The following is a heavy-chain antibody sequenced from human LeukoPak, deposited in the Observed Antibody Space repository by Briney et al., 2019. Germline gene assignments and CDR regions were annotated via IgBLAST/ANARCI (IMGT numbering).Heavy chain of an antibody. CDR3: AKAYGSNGYYQLPIDF. Sequence: GGSLRLSCAASGFTFSSYGMHWVRQAPGKGLECVSAITGSGGTTCYADSVKGRFTISRDNSRNTLYLQLNNLRAEDTALYYCAKAYGSNGYYQLPIDFWGQGTQVTVSS. D-gene: IGHD3-22*01. V-gene: IGHV3-23*01. CDR2: ITGSGGTT. J-gene: IGHJ4*02. CDR1: GFTFSSYG.